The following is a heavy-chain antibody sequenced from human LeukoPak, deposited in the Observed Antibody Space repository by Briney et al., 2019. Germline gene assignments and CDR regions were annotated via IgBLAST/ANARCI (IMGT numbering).Heavy chain of an antibody. CDR2: INPNSGGT. CDR3: AREAAAAGRWSAPSDY. J-gene: IGHJ4*02. Sequence: ASVKVSCKASGYTFTGYYMHWVRQAPGQGLEWMGWINPNSGGTNYAQKFQGRVTMTRDTSISTAYMELSRLRSDDTAVYYCAREAAAAGRWSAPSDYWGQGTLVTVS. CDR1: GYTFTGYY. V-gene: IGHV1-2*02. D-gene: IGHD6-13*01.